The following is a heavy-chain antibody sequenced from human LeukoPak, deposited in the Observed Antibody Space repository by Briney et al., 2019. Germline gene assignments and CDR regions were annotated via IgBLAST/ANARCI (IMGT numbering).Heavy chain of an antibody. Sequence: GGSLRLSCAASGFTFSSYSMNWVRQAPGKGLEWVSSISSSSSYIYYADSVKGRFAISRDNAKNSLYLQMNSLRAEDAAVYYCARDKEYYDILTGYYIRDDAFDIWGQGTMVTVSS. D-gene: IGHD3-9*01. V-gene: IGHV3-21*01. CDR2: ISSSSSYI. CDR3: ARDKEYYDILTGYYIRDDAFDI. CDR1: GFTFSSYS. J-gene: IGHJ3*02.